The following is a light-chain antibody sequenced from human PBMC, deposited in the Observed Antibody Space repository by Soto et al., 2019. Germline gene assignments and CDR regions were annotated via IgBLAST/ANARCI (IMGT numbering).Light chain of an antibody. CDR3: QQFNSYPLFT. CDR1: QGISSA. Sequence: AIQLTPSPSSLSASVGDRVTITCRASQGISSALAWYQQKPGKAPKLLIYDASSLESGVPSRFSGSGSGTDFTLTISSLQPEDFATYYCQQFNSYPLFTFGPGTKVDIK. V-gene: IGKV1-13*02. CDR2: DAS. J-gene: IGKJ3*01.